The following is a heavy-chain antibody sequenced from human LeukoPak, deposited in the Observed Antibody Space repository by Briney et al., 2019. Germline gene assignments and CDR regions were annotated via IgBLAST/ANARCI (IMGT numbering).Heavy chain of an antibody. CDR3: ARDYTSGYLDY. J-gene: IGHJ4*02. V-gene: IGHV4-4*07. CDR1: GGPIRNYY. CDR2: MHTSGST. D-gene: IGHD6-19*01. Sequence: PETLSLTCTVSGGPIRNYYWSWIRQPAGKGLEGIGRMHTSGSTNYNPSLKSRVTMSVDTSKNQFSLKLSSVSVADTAVYYCARDYTSGYLDYWGQGTLVTVSS.